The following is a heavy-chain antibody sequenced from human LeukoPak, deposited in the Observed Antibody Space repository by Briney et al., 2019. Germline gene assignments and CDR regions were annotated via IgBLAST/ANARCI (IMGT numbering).Heavy chain of an antibody. D-gene: IGHD5-12*01. CDR3: AKDTDDYLLD. Sequence: PGGSLRLSCAASGFIFSRYGMHWVRQAPGKGLEWVAVISYDGSNKYYADSVKGRFTISRDNSKNTVYLQLNSLRADDTAIYYCAKDTDDYLLDWGQGTLVTVSS. CDR1: GFIFSRYG. CDR2: ISYDGSNK. V-gene: IGHV3-30*18. J-gene: IGHJ4*02.